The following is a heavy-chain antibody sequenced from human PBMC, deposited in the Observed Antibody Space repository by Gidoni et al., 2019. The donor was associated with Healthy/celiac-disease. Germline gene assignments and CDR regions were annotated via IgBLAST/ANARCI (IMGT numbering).Heavy chain of an antibody. J-gene: IGHJ4*02. CDR2: ISSNGGST. V-gene: IGHV3-64D*06. CDR1: GFTFSSYA. Sequence: EVQLVESGGGLFQPGGSLRLSCSASGFTFSSYAMHWVRQAPGKGLEYVSAISSNGGSTYYADSVKGRFTISRDNSKNTLYIQMSRLRAEDTAVYYGVRYSSSWSLDYWGQGTLVTVSS. D-gene: IGHD6-13*01. CDR3: VRYSSSWSLDY.